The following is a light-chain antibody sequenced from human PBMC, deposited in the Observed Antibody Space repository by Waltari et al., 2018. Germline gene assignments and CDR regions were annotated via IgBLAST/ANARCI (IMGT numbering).Light chain of an antibody. Sequence: SSELTQDPAVSVAMGQTVRITCQGNSLRSYYASWYQQRPGQAPRLVMFDQNNRPSGVPDRFTGSNPDSTAALTITGAQAEDEASYYCHSRDASGVGGSFGGGTKLTVL. CDR3: HSRDASGVGGS. CDR2: DQN. J-gene: IGLJ2*01. CDR1: SLRSYY. V-gene: IGLV3-19*01.